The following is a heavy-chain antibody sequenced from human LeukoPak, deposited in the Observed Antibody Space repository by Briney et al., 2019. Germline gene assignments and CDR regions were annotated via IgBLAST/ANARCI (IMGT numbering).Heavy chain of an antibody. CDR1: GFTFSSYG. Sequence: GGSLRLSCAASGFTFSSYGMHWVRQAPGKGLEWVAVISYDGSNKYYADSVKGRFAISRDNSKNTLYLQMNSLRAEDTAVYYCARDFSPKAVAGYFDYWGQGTLVTVSS. CDR2: ISYDGSNK. J-gene: IGHJ4*02. D-gene: IGHD6-19*01. V-gene: IGHV3-30*03. CDR3: ARDFSPKAVAGYFDY.